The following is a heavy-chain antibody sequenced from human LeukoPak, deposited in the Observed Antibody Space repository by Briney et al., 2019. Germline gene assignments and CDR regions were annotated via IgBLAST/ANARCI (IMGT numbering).Heavy chain of an antibody. CDR2: IIPILGIA. CDR3: ARDSPYCSSTSCYNFDY. J-gene: IGHJ4*02. CDR1: GGTFTSYT. D-gene: IGHD2-2*02. Sequence: SVKVSCKASGGTFTSYTISWVRQAPGQGLEWMGRIIPILGIANYAQKFQGRVTITADKSTSTAYMELSSLRSEDTAVYYCARDSPYCSSTSCYNFDYWGQGTLVTVSS. V-gene: IGHV1-69*04.